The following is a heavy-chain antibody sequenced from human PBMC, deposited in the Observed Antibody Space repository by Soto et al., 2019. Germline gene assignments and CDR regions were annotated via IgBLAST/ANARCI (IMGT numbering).Heavy chain of an antibody. CDR1: GFTLSIYS. CDR3: ARSIAVAGLDY. J-gene: IGHJ4*02. D-gene: IGHD6-19*01. Sequence: PGGSLRLACAASGFTLSIYSMHWVRQAPGKGLEWVSVISYDGNKKLYGDSVKGRFSISRDTSKNTVYLQMNSLRPEDTAVYYCARSIAVAGLDYWGQGTLVTVSS. CDR2: ISYDGNKK. V-gene: IGHV3-30-3*01.